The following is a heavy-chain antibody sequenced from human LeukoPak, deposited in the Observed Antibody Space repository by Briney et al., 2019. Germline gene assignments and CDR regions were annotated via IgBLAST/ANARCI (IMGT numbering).Heavy chain of an antibody. CDR1: GFTFSNAW. CDR2: IKSKADGGTT. D-gene: IGHD3-3*01. CDR3: TTGRVWVDLFGVLRHLDN. Sequence: GGSLRLSCAASGFTFSNAWMSWVRQAPGKGLEWVGRIKSKADGGTTEYAAPVKGRFTISRDDSRNTLYVQMNSLKIDDTAVYYCTTGRVWVDLFGVLRHLDNWGQGTLVTVSS. V-gene: IGHV3-15*01. J-gene: IGHJ4*02.